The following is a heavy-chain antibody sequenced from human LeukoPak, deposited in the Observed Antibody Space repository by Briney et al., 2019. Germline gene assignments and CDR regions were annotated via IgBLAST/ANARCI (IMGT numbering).Heavy chain of an antibody. V-gene: IGHV4-30-4*08. J-gene: IGHJ6*03. CDR2: IYYSGST. Sequence: SETLSLTCTVSGGSISSGDYYWSWIRQPPGKGLERIGYIYYSGSTYYNPSLKSRVTISVDTSKNQFSLKLSSVTAADTAVYYCARGSSSDYDFWSGYSAGYYYYYYMDVWGKGTTVTVSS. CDR1: GGSISSGDYY. D-gene: IGHD3-3*01. CDR3: ARGSSSDYDFWSGYSAGYYYYYYMDV.